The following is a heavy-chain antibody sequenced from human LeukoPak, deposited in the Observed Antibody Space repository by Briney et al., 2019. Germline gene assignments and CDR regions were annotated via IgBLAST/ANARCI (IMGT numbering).Heavy chain of an antibody. CDR1: GGSFSGYY. Sequence: SETLSLTCAVYGGSFSGYYWSWIRQPPGKGLEWIGYIYYSGSTYYNPSLKSRVTISVDTSKNQFSLKLSSVTAADTAVYYCARGYSSSWYYFDYWGQGTLVTVSS. CDR2: IYYSGST. J-gene: IGHJ4*02. CDR3: ARGYSSSWYYFDY. V-gene: IGHV4-34*09. D-gene: IGHD6-13*01.